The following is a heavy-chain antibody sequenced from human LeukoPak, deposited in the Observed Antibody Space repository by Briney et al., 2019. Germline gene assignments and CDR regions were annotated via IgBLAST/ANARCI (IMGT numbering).Heavy chain of an antibody. Sequence: SETLSLTCTVSGGSISSYFWSWIRQPPGKGLEWIGYIYYSGSTNYNPSLKSRVTISVDTSKNQFSLKLSSVTAADTAVYYCARGKGAFDIWGQGTMVTVSS. CDR2: IYYSGST. V-gene: IGHV4-59*01. CDR1: GGSISSYF. J-gene: IGHJ3*02. CDR3: ARGKGAFDI.